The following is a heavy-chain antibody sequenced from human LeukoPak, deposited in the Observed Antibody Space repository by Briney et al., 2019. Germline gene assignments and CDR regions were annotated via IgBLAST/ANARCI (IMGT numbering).Heavy chain of an antibody. V-gene: IGHV3-15*01. CDR1: RFTFTGHA. CDR2: VKNKTDSETS. CDR3: IANLDY. Sequence: GGTLRLSSAASRFTFTGHAMSWVRQVPGKGLEWMALVKNKTDSETSDYAAPVKGRFNVSRNDAENTLFLQMDSLTIDDTAVYYCIANLDYWGQGTLVTVSS. J-gene: IGHJ4*02. D-gene: IGHD1-1*01.